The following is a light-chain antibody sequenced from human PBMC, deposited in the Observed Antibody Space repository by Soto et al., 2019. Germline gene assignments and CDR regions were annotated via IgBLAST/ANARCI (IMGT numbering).Light chain of an antibody. Sequence: QAVVTQPPSASGTPGQRVTISCSGSSSNIGSNTVNWYQHLPGTAPKLLIYSNYQRPSGVPDRFSGSKSGPSASLAISGLQSEDEADYYCATWDDSLNGWVFGGGTKLTVL. CDR2: SNY. V-gene: IGLV1-44*01. CDR3: ATWDDSLNGWV. CDR1: SSNIGSNT. J-gene: IGLJ3*02.